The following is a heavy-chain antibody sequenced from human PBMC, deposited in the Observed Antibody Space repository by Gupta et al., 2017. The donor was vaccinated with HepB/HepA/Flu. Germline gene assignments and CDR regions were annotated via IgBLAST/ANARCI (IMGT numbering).Heavy chain of an antibody. CDR3: ARVRITMVRGVMSGMDV. CDR2: ISYDGSNK. D-gene: IGHD3-10*01. J-gene: IGHJ6*02. V-gene: IGHV3-30-3*01. CDR1: GFTFSSYA. Sequence: QVQLVESGGGVVQPGRSLRLSCAASGFTFSSYAIHWVRQAPGKGLEWVAVISYDGSNKYYADSVKGRFTISRDNSKNTLYLQMNSLRAEDTAVYYCARVRITMVRGVMSGMDVWGQGTTVTVSS.